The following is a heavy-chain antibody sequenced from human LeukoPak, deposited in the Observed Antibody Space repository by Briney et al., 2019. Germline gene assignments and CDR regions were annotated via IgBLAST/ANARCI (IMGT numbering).Heavy chain of an antibody. CDR1: GFTFSDYY. CDR3: ANIYGDYEWNY. J-gene: IGHJ4*02. D-gene: IGHD4-17*01. V-gene: IGHV3-11*04. CDR2: ISSSGGTI. Sequence: GGSLRLSCAASGFTFSDYYMSWIRQAPGKGLEWVSYISSSGGTIYYADSVKGRFTISRGNAKNSLYLQMNSLRAEDTAVYYCANIYGDYEWNYWGQGTLVTVSS.